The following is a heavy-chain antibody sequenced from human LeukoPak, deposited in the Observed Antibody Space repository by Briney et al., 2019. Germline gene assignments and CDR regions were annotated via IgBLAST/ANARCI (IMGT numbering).Heavy chain of an antibody. Sequence: GGFLRLSCAASGFALSSHWMTWVRQVPGRGPEWVANVNRDGRETYYLDSVKGRFTISKDNAKNSLYLQMNSLRAEDTALYHCARNNGMDVWGQGTTVIVSS. J-gene: IGHJ6*02. V-gene: IGHV3-7*03. CDR1: GFALSSHW. CDR2: VNRDGRET. CDR3: ARNNGMDV.